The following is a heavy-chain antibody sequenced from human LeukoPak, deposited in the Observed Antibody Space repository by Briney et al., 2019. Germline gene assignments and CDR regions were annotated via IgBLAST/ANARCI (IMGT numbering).Heavy chain of an antibody. J-gene: IGHJ4*02. CDR2: INYNGDNK. Sequence: PGGTLRLSCAASGFTFSIYTMNCVRQAPGKGLEWVSIINYNGDNKYYADSVQGRFTISRDNSKNTVYLQMNSLRAEDTAIYYCAKDGHCPGALCPTQIAVAGYNDNWGQGTLVTVSS. CDR1: GFTFSIYT. V-gene: IGHV3-23*01. CDR3: AKDGHCPGALCPTQIAVAGYNDN. D-gene: IGHD6-19*01.